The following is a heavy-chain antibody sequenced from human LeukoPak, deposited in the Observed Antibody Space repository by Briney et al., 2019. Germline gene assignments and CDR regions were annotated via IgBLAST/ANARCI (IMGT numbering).Heavy chain of an antibody. CDR3: AKLLPAAGTGY. J-gene: IGHJ4*02. CDR1: GFTFSSYA. D-gene: IGHD6-13*01. CDR2: IGNSGGTT. Sequence: GGSLRLSCAASGFTFSSYAMSWVRQAPGKGLEWVSSIGNSGGTTYYADSVKGRFTISRDNSKNTLYLQMNSLRAEDTALYYCAKLLPAAGTGYWGQGTLVTVSS. V-gene: IGHV3-23*01.